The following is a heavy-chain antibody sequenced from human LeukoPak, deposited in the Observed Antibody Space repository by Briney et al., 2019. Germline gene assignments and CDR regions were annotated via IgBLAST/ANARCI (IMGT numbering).Heavy chain of an antibody. CDR3: ARESRAVVITSPFDY. D-gene: IGHD3-22*01. J-gene: IGHJ4*02. V-gene: IGHV4-39*07. CDR2: IYYSGST. CDR1: GGSISSSSYY. Sequence: PSETLSLTCTVSGGSISSSSYYWGWIRQPPGKGLEWIGNIYYSGSTYYNPSLKSRVTISVDTSKNQFSLKLSSVTAADTAVYYCARESRAVVITSPFDYWGQGTLVTVSS.